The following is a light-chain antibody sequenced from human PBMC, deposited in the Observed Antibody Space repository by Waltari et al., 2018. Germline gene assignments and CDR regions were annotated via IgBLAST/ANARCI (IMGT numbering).Light chain of an antibody. Sequence: QSVLTQPRSVSGSPGQSVTIPCTGTSSDVGGSNYVSWYQQHPGKAPKFIIYDVSKRPSGVPDRFSGSKSGNTASLTISGLQAEDEADYYCCSYAGSYTWVFGGGTKLTVL. CDR3: CSYAGSYTWV. CDR2: DVS. CDR1: SSDVGGSNY. V-gene: IGLV2-11*01. J-gene: IGLJ3*02.